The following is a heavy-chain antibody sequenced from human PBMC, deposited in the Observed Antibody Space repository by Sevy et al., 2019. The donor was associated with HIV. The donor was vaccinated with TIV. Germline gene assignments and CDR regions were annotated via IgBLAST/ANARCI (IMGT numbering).Heavy chain of an antibody. J-gene: IGHJ6*02. Sequence: GGSLRLSCAASGFTFSSYDMHWVRQVTGKGLEWVSVIGSSGDPYYPGSVKGRFTISRENAKNSVYLQMNSLRAGDTAVYYCARSGGYSDNGMDVWGQGTTATVSS. CDR2: IGSSGDP. D-gene: IGHD5-12*01. V-gene: IGHV3-13*05. CDR1: GFTFSSYD. CDR3: ARSGGYSDNGMDV.